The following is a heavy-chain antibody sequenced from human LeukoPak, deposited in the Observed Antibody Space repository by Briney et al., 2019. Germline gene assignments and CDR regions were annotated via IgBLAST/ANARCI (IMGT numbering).Heavy chain of an antibody. V-gene: IGHV3-11*01. CDR1: GFTLSDYY. Sequence: GGALRLFCGGSGFTLSDYYLAWIRPAPGEGLEGVSYTSSIGTTYYEDSVKGRFTISRDNAKNSLDLQMNSLTVEDTAVYYCAKYNPYWYFDLWGRGTLVTVSS. J-gene: IGHJ2*01. CDR2: TSSIGTT. D-gene: IGHD1-14*01. CDR3: AKYNPYWYFDL.